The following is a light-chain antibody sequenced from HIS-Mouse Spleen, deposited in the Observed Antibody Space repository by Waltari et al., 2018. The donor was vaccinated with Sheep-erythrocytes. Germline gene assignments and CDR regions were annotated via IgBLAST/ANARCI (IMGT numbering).Light chain of an antibody. CDR3: CSYAGSYNHV. V-gene: IGLV2-11*01. J-gene: IGLJ1*01. CDR1: SSDVGGYNY. CDR2: DVS. Sequence: QSALTQPRPVSGSPGQSVTISFTGTSSDVGGYNYVPWYQQHPGKAPKLMIYDVSKRPSGVPDRFSGSKSGNTASLTISGLQAEDEADYYCCSYAGSYNHVFATGTKVTVL.